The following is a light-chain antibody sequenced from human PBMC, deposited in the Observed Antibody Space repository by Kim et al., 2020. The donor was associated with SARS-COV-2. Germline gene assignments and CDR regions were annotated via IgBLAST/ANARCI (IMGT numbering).Light chain of an antibody. CDR1: QRISTW. CDR2: GAS. J-gene: IGKJ1*01. CDR3: QQGNSFPRT. V-gene: IGKV1-12*01. Sequence: ASVGDRVTISCRASQRISTWLAWYQQKPGRAPNLLIYGASSLRSGVPSRFSGSGSGTEFTLTIKSLQPEDVATYFCQQGNSFPRTFGQGTKVEIK.